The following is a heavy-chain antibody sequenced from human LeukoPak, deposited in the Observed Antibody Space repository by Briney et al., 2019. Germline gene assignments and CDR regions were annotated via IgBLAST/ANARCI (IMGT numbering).Heavy chain of an antibody. V-gene: IGHV3-74*01. D-gene: IGHD5-18*01. Sequence: PGGSLRLSCAASGFTFSDYWMHWVRRAPGKGLVWVSRIHRDGSSTTYADSVKGRFTISRDNAKNTLYPQMNSLRAEDTAMYYCARGTEGYTYGEFDSWGQRTLVTVSS. CDR3: ARGTEGYTYGEFDS. CDR2: IHRDGSST. J-gene: IGHJ5*01. CDR1: GFTFSDYW.